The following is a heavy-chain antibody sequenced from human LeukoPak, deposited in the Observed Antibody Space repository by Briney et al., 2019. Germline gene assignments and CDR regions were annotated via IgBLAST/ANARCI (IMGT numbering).Heavy chain of an antibody. CDR1: GGTFSSYA. J-gene: IGHJ5*02. CDR3: ARDSSSWYNWFDP. V-gene: IGHV1-69*13. CDR2: IIPIFGTA. Sequence: SVKVSCKASGGTFSSYAISWMRQAPGQGLEWMGGIIPIFGTANYAQKFQGRVTITADESTSTAYMELSSLRSEDTAVYYCARDSSSWYNWFDPWGQGTLVTVSS. D-gene: IGHD6-13*01.